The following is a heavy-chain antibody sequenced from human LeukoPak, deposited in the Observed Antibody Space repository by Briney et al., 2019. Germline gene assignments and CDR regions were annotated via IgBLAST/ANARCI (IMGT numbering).Heavy chain of an antibody. CDR1: GGSISSSSYY. V-gene: IGHV4-39*01. CDR2: IYYSGST. CDR3: ARHPTSWSRGFFDY. D-gene: IGHD2-2*01. Sequence: SETLSLTCTVSGGSISSSSYYWGWIRQPPGKGLEWIGSIYYSGSTYYNPSLKSRVTISVDTSKNQFSLKLSSVTAADTAVFYCARHPTSWSRGFFDYWGQGTLVTVSS. J-gene: IGHJ4*02.